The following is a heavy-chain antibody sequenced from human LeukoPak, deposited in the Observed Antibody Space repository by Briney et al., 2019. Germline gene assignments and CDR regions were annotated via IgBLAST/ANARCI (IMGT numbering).Heavy chain of an antibody. CDR3: ARVRSPSSSWFLYYYYYYMDV. J-gene: IGHJ6*03. CDR2: ISAYNGNT. Sequence: ASVKVSCKASGYTFTSYGISWVRQAPGQGLEWMGWISAYNGNTNYAQKLQGRVTMTTDKSTSTAYMELRSLRSDDTAVYYCARVRSPSSSWFLYYYYYYMDVWGKGTTVTVSS. V-gene: IGHV1-18*01. CDR1: GYTFTSYG. D-gene: IGHD6-13*01.